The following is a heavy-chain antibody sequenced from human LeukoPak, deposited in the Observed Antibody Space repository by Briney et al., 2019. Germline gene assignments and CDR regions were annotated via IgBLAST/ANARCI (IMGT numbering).Heavy chain of an antibody. CDR1: GGSFSGYY. J-gene: IGHJ4*02. CDR2: INHSGST. V-gene: IGHV4-34*01. D-gene: IGHD3-22*01. Sequence: SETLSLTCAVYGGSFSGYYWSWIRQPPGKGLEWIGEINHSGSTNYNPSLKSRVTISVDTSKNQFSLKLSSVTAADTAVYYCARGVIRKDYYDSSGYPPFDYWGQGTLVTVSS. CDR3: ARGVIRKDYYDSSGYPPFDY.